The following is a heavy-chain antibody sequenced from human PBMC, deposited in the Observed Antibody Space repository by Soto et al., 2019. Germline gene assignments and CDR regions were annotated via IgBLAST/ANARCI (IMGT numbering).Heavy chain of an antibody. CDR3: AATTHYDFWSGYFDGAPFDI. J-gene: IGHJ3*02. CDR1: GSTFSTSS. D-gene: IGHD3-3*01. CDR2: IVVGNGNT. Sequence: QMQLVQSGPEVKKPGASVKVSCKASGSTFSTSSVQWVRQARGRRLEWIGWIVVGNGNTNFAQKFQDRVTITRDLSTDAAYMELRSLRFEDTAVYFCAATTHYDFWSGYFDGAPFDIWGQGTMVTVSS. V-gene: IGHV1-58*01.